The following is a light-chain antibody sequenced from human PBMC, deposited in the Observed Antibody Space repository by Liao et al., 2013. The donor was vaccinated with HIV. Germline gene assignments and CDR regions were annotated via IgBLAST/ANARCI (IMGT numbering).Light chain of an antibody. CDR3: QAWDSSVV. CDR1: ALPNQY. J-gene: IGLJ2*01. V-gene: IGLV3-25*03. Sequence: SYELTQPPSVSVSPGQTARITCSGDALPNQYAYWYQQKPGQAPVLVIYKDSERPSGIPERFSGSSSGTTVTLTISGVQAEDEADYYCQAWDSSVVFGGGTKLTVL. CDR2: KDS.